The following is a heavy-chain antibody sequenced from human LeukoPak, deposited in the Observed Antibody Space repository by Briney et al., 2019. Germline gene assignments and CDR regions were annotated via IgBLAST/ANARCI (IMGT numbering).Heavy chain of an antibody. CDR1: GFTFDDYA. CDR2: ISWNSGSI. D-gene: IGHD4-23*01. CDR3: ASVAYGGSHFDY. J-gene: IGHJ4*02. V-gene: IGHV3-9*01. Sequence: GRSLRLSCAASGFTFDDYAMHWVRQAPGKGLEWVSGISWNSGSIGYADSVKGRFTISRDNSKNTLYLQMNSLRAEDTAVYYCASVAYGGSHFDYWGQGTLVTVSS.